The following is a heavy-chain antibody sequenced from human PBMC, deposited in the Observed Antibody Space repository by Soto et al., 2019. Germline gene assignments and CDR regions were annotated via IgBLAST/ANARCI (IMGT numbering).Heavy chain of an antibody. Sequence: PGGSLRLSCAASGFTFSSYEMNWVRQAPGKGLEWVSYISSSGRTTYYADSVKGRFTISRDNAKNSLSLQMNSLRADDTAVYYCARDRDELVGIFPYYYGMDFWGQGTTVTVSS. CDR3: ARDRDELVGIFPYYYGMDF. CDR1: GFTFSSYE. J-gene: IGHJ6*02. D-gene: IGHD2-21*01. CDR2: ISSSGRTT. V-gene: IGHV3-48*03.